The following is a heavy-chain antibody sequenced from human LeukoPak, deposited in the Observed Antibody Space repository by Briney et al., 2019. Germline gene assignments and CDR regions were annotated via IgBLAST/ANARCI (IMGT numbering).Heavy chain of an antibody. Sequence: TGGSLRLSCAASGFTFDDYTMHWVRQAPGKGLEWVSLISWDGGSTYYADSVKGRFTISRDNAKNSLYLQMNSLRAEDTAVYYCARVEESFGLPYYYYMDVWGKGTTVTISS. D-gene: IGHD3-16*01. J-gene: IGHJ6*03. CDR3: ARVEESFGLPYYYYMDV. CDR2: ISWDGGST. CDR1: GFTFDDYT. V-gene: IGHV3-43*01.